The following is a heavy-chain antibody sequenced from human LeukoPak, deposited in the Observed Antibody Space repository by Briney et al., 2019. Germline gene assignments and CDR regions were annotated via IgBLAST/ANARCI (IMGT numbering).Heavy chain of an antibody. CDR1: GGSISINNYY. CDR3: AIHYSGHGFGI. CDR2: IHYSGTT. D-gene: IGHD4-11*01. V-gene: IGHV4-39*01. Sequence: KTSETLSLTCIVSGGSISINNYYWGWIRQPPGKGLEWIGSIHYSGTTYYNPSLESRVTISVDTSKNQFPLKLSSVTAADTSIYYCAIHYSGHGFGIWGPGTMVTVSS. J-gene: IGHJ3*02.